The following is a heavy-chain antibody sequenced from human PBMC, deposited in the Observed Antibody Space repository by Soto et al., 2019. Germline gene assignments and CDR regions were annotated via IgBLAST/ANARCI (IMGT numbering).Heavy chain of an antibody. CDR3: ARRGSGSYYDY. CDR1: GFTFSSYA. V-gene: IGHV3-23*01. D-gene: IGHD1-26*01. J-gene: IGHJ4*02. Sequence: EVQVLESGGGLVQPGGSLRLSCAASGFTFSSYAMRWVRQAPGKGLEWVSAISGSGGSTYYADSVKGRFTISRDNSKNTLYLQRNSLRAEYTSVYYCARRGSGSYYDYWGQGTLVTVSS. CDR2: ISGSGGST.